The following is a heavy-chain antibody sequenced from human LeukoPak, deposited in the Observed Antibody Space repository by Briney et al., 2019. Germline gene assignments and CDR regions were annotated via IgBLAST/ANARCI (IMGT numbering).Heavy chain of an antibody. Sequence: GGSLRLSCAASGFTFRNYGISWVRQAPGKGLEWVATISPTGGSTYYAASVKARFTVSRDNSKNTLYLQMSSLSPEDTAIFYCAKSLYDSSDYYPFDYWGQGTLVTVSS. D-gene: IGHD3-22*01. CDR3: AKSLYDSSDYYPFDY. J-gene: IGHJ4*02. V-gene: IGHV3-23*01. CDR2: ISPTGGST. CDR1: GFTFRNYG.